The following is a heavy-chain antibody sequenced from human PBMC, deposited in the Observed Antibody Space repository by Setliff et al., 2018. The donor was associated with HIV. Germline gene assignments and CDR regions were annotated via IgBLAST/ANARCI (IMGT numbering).Heavy chain of an antibody. J-gene: IGHJ6*03. CDR3: VKDEEYIGVVSATMNMPGYYHYYYMDV. D-gene: IGHD2-2*01. CDR2: IKQDGSDK. Sequence: PGGSLRLSCAASGFTFSTYHMSWVRQAPGKGLEWVAKIKQDGSDKHYADSVKGRFTISRDNADRSLYLQMNSLRAEDTAVYYCVKDEEYIGVVSATMNMPGYYHYYYMDVWGKGSTVTVSS. V-gene: IGHV3-7*01. CDR1: GFTFSTYH.